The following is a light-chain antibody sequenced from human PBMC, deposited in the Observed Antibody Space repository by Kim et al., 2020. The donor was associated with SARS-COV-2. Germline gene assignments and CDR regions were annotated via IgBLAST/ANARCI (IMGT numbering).Light chain of an antibody. CDR2: QDY. V-gene: IGLV3-1*01. CDR1: ELGNKY. CDR3: QAWDSYIVV. Sequence: VSPGQTASLTCTGDELGNKYVSWYHQKPGQSPVLVIYQDYRRPSGIPERFSGSNSGNTATLTISGAQTMDEADYYCQAWDSYIVVFGGGTQLTVL. J-gene: IGLJ2*01.